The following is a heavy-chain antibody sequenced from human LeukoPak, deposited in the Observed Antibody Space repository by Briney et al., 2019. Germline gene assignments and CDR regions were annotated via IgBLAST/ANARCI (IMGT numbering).Heavy chain of an antibody. J-gene: IGHJ4*02. CDR1: GGSVNSFY. CDR2: IYSSGST. Sequence: PSETLSLTCTVSGGSVNSFYWTWIRQPGGKGLEWIGRIYSSGSTNYNPSLKNRVTMSVDTSKNQSSLKLTSVTAADTAVYYCARVSVSGTYDYWGQGTLVTVSS. V-gene: IGHV4-4*07. CDR3: ARVSVSGTYDY. D-gene: IGHD1-26*01.